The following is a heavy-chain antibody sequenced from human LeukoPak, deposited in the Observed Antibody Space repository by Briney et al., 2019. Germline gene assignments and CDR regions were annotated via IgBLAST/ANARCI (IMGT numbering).Heavy chain of an antibody. CDR2: IRSKANSYAT. Sequence: GGSLRLSCAASGFSFSDSSIHWVRQASGKGLEWVGRIRSKANSYATAYAASVKGRFTISRDDSKNTAYLQMNSLKTEDTAVYYCTLTPSACWGQGTLVTVSS. J-gene: IGHJ4*02. CDR1: GFSFSDSS. V-gene: IGHV3-73*01. D-gene: IGHD3-10*01. CDR3: TLTPSAC.